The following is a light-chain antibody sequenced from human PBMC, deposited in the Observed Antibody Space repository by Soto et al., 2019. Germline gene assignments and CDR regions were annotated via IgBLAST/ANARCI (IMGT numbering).Light chain of an antibody. CDR3: QQYNSYPYT. V-gene: IGKV1-5*01. Sequence: DIQMTQSPSTLSASVGDRATITCRASQSISSWLAWYQQKPGKAPNLLIYEASSLESGVPSRFSGSGSGTEFPLVIGNAQPDGFGTYYGQQYNSYPYTFCQGTKLEIK. J-gene: IGKJ2*01. CDR2: EAS. CDR1: QSISSW.